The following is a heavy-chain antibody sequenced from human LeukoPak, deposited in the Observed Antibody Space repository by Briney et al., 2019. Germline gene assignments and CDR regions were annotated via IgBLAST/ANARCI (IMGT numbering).Heavy chain of an antibody. CDR2: FSTSRST. CDR1: GGSISNYY. V-gene: IGHV4-4*07. Sequence: SETLSLTCTVSGGSISNYYWSWIRQPAGTGLEWFGHFSTSRSTNYCPSLKSRVTISIVNSHNQFSLKMTSATSAVTAVYFCARDRGVTVPGRRLDYWGQGTLVTVSS. J-gene: IGHJ4*02. CDR3: ARDRGVTVPGRRLDY. D-gene: IGHD6-19*01.